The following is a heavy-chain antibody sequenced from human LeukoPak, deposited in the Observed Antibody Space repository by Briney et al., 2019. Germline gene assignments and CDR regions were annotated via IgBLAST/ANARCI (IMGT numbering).Heavy chain of an antibody. CDR1: GGSISSYY. CDR3: ARAGYSSGYL. J-gene: IGHJ5*02. V-gene: IGHV4-59*01. D-gene: IGHD6-19*01. CDR2: IYYSGST. Sequence: SETLSLTCTVSGGSISSYYWSWIRQPPGKGLEWIGYIYYSGSTNYNPSLKSRVTISVDMSKNQFSLKLSSVTAADTAVYYCARAGYSSGYLWGQGTLVTVSS.